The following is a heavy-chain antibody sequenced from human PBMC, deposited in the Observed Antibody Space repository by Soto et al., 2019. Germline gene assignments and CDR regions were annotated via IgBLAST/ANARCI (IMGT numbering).Heavy chain of an antibody. V-gene: IGHV4-34*01. CDR3: ARVFAGWDWNVPGNYYYYGMDV. Sequence: SETLSLTCAVYGGSFSGYYWSWIRQPPGKGLEWIGEINHSGSTNYNPSLKSRVTISVDTSKNQFSLKLSSVTAADTAVYYCARVFAGWDWNVPGNYYYYGMDVWGQGTTVTVSS. D-gene: IGHD1-1*01. CDR2: INHSGST. CDR1: GGSFSGYY. J-gene: IGHJ6*02.